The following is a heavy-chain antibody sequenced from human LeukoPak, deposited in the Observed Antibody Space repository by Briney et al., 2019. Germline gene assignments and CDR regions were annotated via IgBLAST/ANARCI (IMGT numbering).Heavy chain of an antibody. CDR2: INPSGGST. J-gene: IGHJ4*02. CDR1: GYTFTSYY. D-gene: IGHD5-24*01. CDR3: ARDEVRERDGYNLGGY. V-gene: IGHV1-46*01. Sequence: GASVKVSCKASGYTFTSYYMHWVRQAPGQGLEWMGIINPSGGSTSYAQKFQGRVTMTRDMSTSTVYMELSSLRSEDTAVYYCARDEVRERDGYNLGGYWGQGTLVTVSS.